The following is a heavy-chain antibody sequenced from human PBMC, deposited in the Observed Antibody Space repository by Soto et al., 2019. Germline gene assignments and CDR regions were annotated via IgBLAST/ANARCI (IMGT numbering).Heavy chain of an antibody. CDR1: GGSFSGYY. V-gene: IGHV4-34*01. CDR2: INHSGST. D-gene: IGHD3-16*01. J-gene: IGHJ6*02. Sequence: SETLSLTCAVYGGSFSGYYWSWIRQPPGKGLEWIGEINHSGSTNYNPSLKSRVTISVDTSKNQFSLKLSSVTAADTAVYYCARLTTFSSGPFYYGMDVWGQGTTVTVSS. CDR3: ARLTTFSSGPFYYGMDV.